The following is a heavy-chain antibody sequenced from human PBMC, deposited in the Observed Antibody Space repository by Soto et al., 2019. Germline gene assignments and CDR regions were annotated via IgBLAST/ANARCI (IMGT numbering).Heavy chain of an antibody. CDR2: ISGSGGST. V-gene: IGHV3-23*01. D-gene: IGHD3-9*01. Sequence: GGSLRLSCAASGFTFSSYAMSWVRQAPGKGLEWVSAISGSGGSTYYADSVKGRFTISRDNSKNTLYLQMNSLRAEDTAVYYCAKVLYDILTGYYSYWGQGTLVTVSS. J-gene: IGHJ4*02. CDR3: AKVLYDILTGYYSY. CDR1: GFTFSSYA.